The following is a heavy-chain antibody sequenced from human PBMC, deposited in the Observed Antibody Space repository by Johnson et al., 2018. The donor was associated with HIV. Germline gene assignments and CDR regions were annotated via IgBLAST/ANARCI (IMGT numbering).Heavy chain of an antibody. D-gene: IGHD4-17*01. J-gene: IGHJ3*02. CDR2: ISWNSGST. Sequence: VQLVESGGGLVRPGRSLRLSCAASGFTFDDYAMHWVRQAPGKGLEWVSGISWNSGSTGYADSVKGRFTISRDNAKNSLYLQMNGLRDEDTAWYYCARGRGYGAERGALDNWGQGTMVTVSA. CDR3: ARGRGYGAERGALDN. CDR1: GFTFDDYA. V-gene: IGHV3-9*01.